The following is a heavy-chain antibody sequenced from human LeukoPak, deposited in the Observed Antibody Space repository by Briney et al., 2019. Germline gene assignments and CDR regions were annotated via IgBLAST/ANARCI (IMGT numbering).Heavy chain of an antibody. D-gene: IGHD3-22*01. CDR1: GFTFSSYS. Sequence: GGSLRLSCAASGFTFSSYSMNWVRQAPGKGLEWVSSISSSSSYIYYADSVKGRFTISRDNAKNSLYLQMNSLRAEDTAVYYCARVSPYDSSGYYPGVGFDHWGQGTLVTVSS. J-gene: IGHJ5*02. V-gene: IGHV3-21*01. CDR3: ARVSPYDSSGYYPGVGFDH. CDR2: ISSSSSYI.